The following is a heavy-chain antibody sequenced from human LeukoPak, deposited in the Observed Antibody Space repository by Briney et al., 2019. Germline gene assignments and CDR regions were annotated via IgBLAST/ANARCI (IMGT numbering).Heavy chain of an antibody. CDR1: GGSISSSSYY. D-gene: IGHD7-27*01. Sequence: SETLSLTCTVSGGSISSSSYYWGWIRQPPGKGLEWIGSIYYSGSTNYNPSLKSRVTISVDTSKNQFSLKLTSVTAADTAVYYCARGGWGTPTFDSWGQGTLVTVSS. V-gene: IGHV4-39*07. CDR3: ARGGWGTPTFDS. J-gene: IGHJ4*02. CDR2: IYYSGST.